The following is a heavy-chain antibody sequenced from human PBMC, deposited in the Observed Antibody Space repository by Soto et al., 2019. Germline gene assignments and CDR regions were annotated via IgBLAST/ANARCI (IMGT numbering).Heavy chain of an antibody. V-gene: IGHV1-3*01. CDR3: ARVDCSGGSCYSGY. D-gene: IGHD2-15*01. CDR1: GYTFTGYA. J-gene: IGHJ4*02. CDR2: INAGNGNT. Sequence: ASVKVSCKASGYTFTGYAMHWVRQAPGQRLEWMGWINAGNGNTKYSQKFQGRVTITRDTSASTAYMDLSSLRSEDTAVYYCARVDCSGGSCYSGYWGQGTLVTVSS.